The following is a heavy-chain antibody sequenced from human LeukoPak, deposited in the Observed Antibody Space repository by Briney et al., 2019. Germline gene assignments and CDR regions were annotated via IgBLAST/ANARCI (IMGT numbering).Heavy chain of an antibody. V-gene: IGHV1-24*01. J-gene: IGHJ6*02. CDR3: ATTGDGRGTYNNYYYGMDV. CDR2: FDPEDGET. Sequence: GASVKVSCKVSGYTLTELSMHWVRQAPGKGLEWMGGFDPEDGETIYAQKFQGRVTMTEDTSTDTAYMELSSLRSEGTAVYYCATTGDGRGTYNNYYYGMDVWGQGTTVTVTS. CDR1: GYTLTELS. D-gene: IGHD1-26*01.